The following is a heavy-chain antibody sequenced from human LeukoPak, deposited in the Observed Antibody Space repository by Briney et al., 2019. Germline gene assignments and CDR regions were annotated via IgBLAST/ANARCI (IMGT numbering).Heavy chain of an antibody. V-gene: IGHV3-7*01. Sequence: GGSLRLSCAASGFTFSGYWMSWVRQAPGKGLEWVANIKQDGGENYYVDSVRGRFTISRANAKNSLYLQMNSLGAEDTAVYYCAREDSSGPHLDYWGQGTLVTVSS. CDR1: GFTFSGYW. J-gene: IGHJ4*02. CDR3: AREDSSGPHLDY. D-gene: IGHD3-22*01. CDR2: IKQDGGEN.